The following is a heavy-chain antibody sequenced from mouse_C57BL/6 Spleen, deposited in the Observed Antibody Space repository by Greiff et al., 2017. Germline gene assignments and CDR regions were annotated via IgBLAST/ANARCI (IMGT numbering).Heavy chain of an antibody. CDR2: ICPGSGTD. Sequence: QVQLQQSGAELVRPGASVKLSCKASGYTFTDSYINWVKQRPGQGLEWIARICPGSGTDYYTAKFKGKATMNAEKSSSIADRQLSSLTSEDSAVFFGASPYYYGSSGFDDWGQGTTLTVSS. J-gene: IGHJ2*01. D-gene: IGHD1-1*01. V-gene: IGHV1-76*01. CDR3: ASPYYYGSSGFDD. CDR1: GYTFTDSY.